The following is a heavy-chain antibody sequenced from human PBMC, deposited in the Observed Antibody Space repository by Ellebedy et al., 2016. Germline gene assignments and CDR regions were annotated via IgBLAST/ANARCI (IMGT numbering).Heavy chain of an antibody. J-gene: IGHJ4*02. Sequence: GESLKISXTASGLNFNTFFMSWVRQALGKGLEWVSTISAGSDTTRLADSVKGRFTISRDSSKNSVYLRMNNLRVEDTAVYYCRQGHYADLWGQGTLVTVSS. CDR3: RQGHYADL. CDR2: ISAGSDTT. D-gene: IGHD4-17*01. CDR1: GLNFNTFF. V-gene: IGHV3-23*01.